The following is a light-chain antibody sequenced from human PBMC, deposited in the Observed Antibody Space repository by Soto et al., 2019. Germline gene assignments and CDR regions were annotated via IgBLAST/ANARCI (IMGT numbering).Light chain of an antibody. CDR2: EVS. J-gene: IGLJ2*01. V-gene: IGLV2-14*01. CDR3: NSYTSTSSRV. Sequence: QSVLTQPASVSGSPGQSITISCTGTSSDVGGYNSVSWYQHHPGKAPKLIIYEVSNRPSGVSNRFSGSKSGNTASLTISGLQAEDEADYYCNSYTSTSSRVFGGGTKVTVL. CDR1: SSDVGGYNS.